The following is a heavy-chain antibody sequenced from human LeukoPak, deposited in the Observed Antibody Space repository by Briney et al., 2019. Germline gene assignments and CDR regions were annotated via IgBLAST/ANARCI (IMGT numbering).Heavy chain of an antibody. Sequence: GGSLSLSHAVSGFTFITTRLDSVRQAPGKGLEWVSSISGSGTYMYYADSVKGRFAISRDNARNSLFLQMDTLRDEDTAVYFCARELSSFGYGNFDYWVQGTLVTVSS. V-gene: IGHV3-21*01. D-gene: IGHD5-12*01. J-gene: IGHJ4*02. CDR2: ISGSGTYM. CDR1: GFTFITTR. CDR3: ARELSSFGYGNFDY.